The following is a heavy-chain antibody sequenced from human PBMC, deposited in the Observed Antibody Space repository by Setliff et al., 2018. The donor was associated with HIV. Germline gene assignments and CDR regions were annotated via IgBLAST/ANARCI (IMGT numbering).Heavy chain of an antibody. J-gene: IGHJ6*03. D-gene: IGHD1-7*01. Sequence: GGSLRLSCAASEFIFSRYAIYWVRQAPGKGLEWVAVISSDGSDKYYADSVKGRFTISRDNAKNSLNLQMNSLSAEDTAVYYCARDGTTLLAAMDVWGKGTTVTVSS. V-gene: IGHV3-30*07. CDR1: EFIFSRYA. CDR2: ISSDGSDK. CDR3: ARDGTTLLAAMDV.